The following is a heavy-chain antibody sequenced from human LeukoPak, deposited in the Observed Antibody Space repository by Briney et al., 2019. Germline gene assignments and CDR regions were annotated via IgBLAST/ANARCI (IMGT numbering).Heavy chain of an antibody. CDR3: ARDHTGYYDFWSGYYTVYYFDY. J-gene: IGHJ4*02. Sequence: GGSLRLSCAASGLTFSSYWMSWVRQAPGKGLEWVANIKQDGSEKYYVDSVKGRFTISRDNAKNSLYLQMNSLRAEDTAVYYCARDHTGYYDFWSGYYTVYYFDYWGQGTLVTVSS. CDR2: IKQDGSEK. D-gene: IGHD3-3*01. V-gene: IGHV3-7*01. CDR1: GLTFSSYW.